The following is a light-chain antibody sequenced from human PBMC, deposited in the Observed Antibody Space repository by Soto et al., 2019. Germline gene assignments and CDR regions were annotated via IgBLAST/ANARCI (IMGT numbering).Light chain of an antibody. J-gene: IGKJ1*01. Sequence: DIVMTQSPDSLAVSLGERATINCKSSQSGLYSSNNKNYLAWYQQKPGQPPKLLIYLASTRESGVPDRFSGSRSGTDFTLTITSLQAEDVALYYFQQYYSPPLFGQRTKVEIK. V-gene: IGKV4-1*01. CDR3: QQYYSPPL. CDR2: LAS. CDR1: QSGLYSSNNKNY.